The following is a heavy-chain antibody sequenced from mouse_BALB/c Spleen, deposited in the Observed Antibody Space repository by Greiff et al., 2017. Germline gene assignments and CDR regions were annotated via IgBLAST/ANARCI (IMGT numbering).Heavy chain of an antibody. D-gene: IGHD2-4*01. CDR1: GFTFSSFG. Sequence: EVHLVESGGGLVQPGGSRKLSCAASGFTFSSFGMHWVRQAPEKGLEWVAYISSGSSTIYYADTVKGRFTISRDNPKNTLFLQMTSLRSEDTAMYYCARWGNDYAWFAYWGQGTLVTVSA. CDR2: ISSGSSTI. CDR3: ARWGNDYAWFAY. V-gene: IGHV5-17*02. J-gene: IGHJ3*01.